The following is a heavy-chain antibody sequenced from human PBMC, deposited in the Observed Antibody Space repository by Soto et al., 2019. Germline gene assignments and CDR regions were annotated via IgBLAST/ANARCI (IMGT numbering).Heavy chain of an antibody. Sequence: GASVKVSCKASGYTFTGYYMHWVRQAPGQGLEWMGWINPNSGGTNYAQKFQGRVTMTRDTSISTAYMELSRLRSDDTAVYYCARAVSWTYYSYYGMDVWGQGTTVTVSS. CDR1: GYTFTGYY. CDR3: ARAVSWTYYSYYGMDV. D-gene: IGHD6-13*01. V-gene: IGHV1-2*02. CDR2: INPNSGGT. J-gene: IGHJ6*02.